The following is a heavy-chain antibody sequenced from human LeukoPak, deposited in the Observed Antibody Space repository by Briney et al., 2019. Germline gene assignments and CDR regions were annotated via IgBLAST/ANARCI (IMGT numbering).Heavy chain of an antibody. CDR3: ARDQIIRRWLQLLDY. CDR1: GFTFSNYW. Sequence: GGSPRLSCAASGFTFSNYWMSWVRQAPGKGLEWVANIKQDGSEKYYVDSVKGRFTISRDNAKNSLYLQMNSLRAEDTAVYYCARDQIIRRWLQLLDYWGQGTLVTVSS. CDR2: IKQDGSEK. J-gene: IGHJ4*02. V-gene: IGHV3-7*01. D-gene: IGHD5-24*01.